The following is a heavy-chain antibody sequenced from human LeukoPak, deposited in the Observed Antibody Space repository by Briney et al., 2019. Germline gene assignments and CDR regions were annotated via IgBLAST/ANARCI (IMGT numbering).Heavy chain of an antibody. CDR2: IYYSGST. CDR3: ARHRWELQKASFDY. Sequence: SETLSLTCTVSGGSISSSSYYWGWIRQPPGKGLEWIGSIYYSGSTYYNPSLKSRFTISVDTSKNQFSLKLSSVTAADTAVYYCARHRWELQKASFDYWGQGTLVTVSS. CDR1: GGSISSSSYY. D-gene: IGHD1-26*01. V-gene: IGHV4-39*01. J-gene: IGHJ4*02.